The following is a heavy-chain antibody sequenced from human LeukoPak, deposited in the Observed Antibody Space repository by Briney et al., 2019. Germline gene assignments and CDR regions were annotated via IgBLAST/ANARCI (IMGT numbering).Heavy chain of an antibody. CDR1: GGSFSGYY. J-gene: IGHJ3*02. CDR3: ARLYYDILTGANDAFDI. D-gene: IGHD3-9*01. CDR2: INHSGST. Sequence: SETLSLTCAVYGGSFSGYYWSWIRQPPGKGLEWIGEINHSGSTNYNPSLKSRVTISVDTSKNQFSLKLSSVTAADTAVYYCARLYYDILTGANDAFDIWGQGTMVTVSS. V-gene: IGHV4-34*01.